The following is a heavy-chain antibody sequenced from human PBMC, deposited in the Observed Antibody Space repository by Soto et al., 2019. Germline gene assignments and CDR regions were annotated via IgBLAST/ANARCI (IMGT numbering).Heavy chain of an antibody. CDR2: ISSSSSYI. CDR3: ARVHPTYYDFWSGYYTQHYYGMDV. D-gene: IGHD3-3*01. V-gene: IGHV3-21*01. CDR1: GFTFSSYS. J-gene: IGHJ6*02. Sequence: PGGSLRLSCAASGFTFSSYSMNWVHQAPGKGLEWVSSISSSSSYIYYADSVKGRFTISRDNAKSSLYLQMNSLRAEDTAVYYCARVHPTYYDFWSGYYTQHYYGMDVWGQGTTVTVSS.